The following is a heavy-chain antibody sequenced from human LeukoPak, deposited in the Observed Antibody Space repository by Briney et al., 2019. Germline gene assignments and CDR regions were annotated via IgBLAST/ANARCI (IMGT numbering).Heavy chain of an antibody. D-gene: IGHD6-19*01. CDR3: AREVAVAWDWYFDL. CDR2: IYSGGST. CDR1: GFTVSSNY. Sequence: GGSLRLSCAASGFTVSSNYMSWVRQALGKGLEWVSVIYSGGSTYYADSVKGRFTISRDNSKNTLYLQMNSLRAEDTAVYYCAREVAVAWDWYFDLWGRGTLVTVSS. V-gene: IGHV3-53*01. J-gene: IGHJ2*01.